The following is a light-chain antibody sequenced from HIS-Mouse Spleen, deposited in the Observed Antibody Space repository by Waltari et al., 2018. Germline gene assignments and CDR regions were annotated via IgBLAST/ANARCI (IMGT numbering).Light chain of an antibody. CDR2: DAS. J-gene: IGKJ1*01. CDR3: QQRSNWPPWT. V-gene: IGKV3-11*01. CDR1: QSVSSY. Sequence: EIVLTQSPATLSLSPGERATLSCRASQSVSSYLAWYQQKPGQAPGLLIYDASNRATGTPARFSGSGSGTDFTLTISSLEPEDVAVYYCQQRSNWPPWTFGQGTKVEIK.